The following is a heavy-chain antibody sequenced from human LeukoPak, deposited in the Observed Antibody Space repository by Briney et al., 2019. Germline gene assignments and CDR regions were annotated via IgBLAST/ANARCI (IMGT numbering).Heavy chain of an antibody. CDR2: IYHSGST. CDR1: GGSLSSGGYY. CDR3: ARADLSNRYCSSTSCYTGLAFDI. D-gene: IGHD2-2*02. V-gene: IGHV4-30-2*01. Sequence: PSETLSLTCTVSGGSLSSGGYYGSWIRQPPGKGLEWIGYIYHSGSTYYNPSLKSRVTISVDRSKNQFSLKLSSVTAADTAVYYCARADLSNRYCSSTSCYTGLAFDIWGQGTMVTVSS. J-gene: IGHJ3*02.